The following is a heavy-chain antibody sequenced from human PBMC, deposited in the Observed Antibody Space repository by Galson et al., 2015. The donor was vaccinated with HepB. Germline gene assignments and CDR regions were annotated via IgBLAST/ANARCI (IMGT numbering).Heavy chain of an antibody. CDR3: ARDTAMARGFFDY. D-gene: IGHD5-18*01. CDR1: GFSFSLYS. CDR2: ISSSNSYI. J-gene: IGHJ4*02. V-gene: IGHV3-21*01. Sequence: SLRLSCAASGFSFSLYSMNWVRQAPGKGLEWISYISSSNSYIYYVDSVKGRFTISRDNAKNLLYLQMNSLRAEDTAVYYCARDTAMARGFFDYWGQGTLLTVSS.